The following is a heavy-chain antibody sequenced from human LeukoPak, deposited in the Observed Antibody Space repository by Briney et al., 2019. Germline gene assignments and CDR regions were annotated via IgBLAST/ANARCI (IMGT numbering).Heavy chain of an antibody. CDR1: GGTFSSYA. V-gene: IGHV1-69*05. CDR3: ARAVAGLNLPPDY. D-gene: IGHD6-19*01. Sequence: SVKVSCKASGGTFSSYAISWVRQAPGQGLEWMGGIIPIFGTANHAQKFQGRVTITTDEFTSTAYMELRSLRSEDTAVYYCARAVAGLNLPPDYWGQGTLVTVSS. J-gene: IGHJ4*02. CDR2: IIPIFGTA.